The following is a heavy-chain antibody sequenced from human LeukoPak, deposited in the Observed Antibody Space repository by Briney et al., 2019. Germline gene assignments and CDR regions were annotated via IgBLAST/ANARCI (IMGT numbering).Heavy chain of an antibody. J-gene: IGHJ4*02. D-gene: IGHD3-10*01. CDR3: ARCRMPRGYFDY. Sequence: ASVKVSCKASGYTFTNYYIHWVRQAPGQGLEWMGIINPSGGSTDYAQKFQGRVTMTRDTSTSTVYMELSSLRSEDTAVYYCARCRMPRGYFDYWGQGTLVTVSS. V-gene: IGHV1-46*01. CDR2: INPSGGST. CDR1: GYTFTNYY.